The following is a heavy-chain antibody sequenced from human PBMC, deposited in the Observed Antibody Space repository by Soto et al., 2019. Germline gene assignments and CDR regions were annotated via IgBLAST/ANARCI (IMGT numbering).Heavy chain of an antibody. V-gene: IGHV1-8*01. J-gene: IGHJ4*02. CDR3: ARGPFSSSWYGGLYYFDY. D-gene: IGHD6-13*01. Sequence: ASVKVSCKASGYTFTSYDINWVRQATGQGLERMGWMNPNSGNTGYAQKFQGRVTMTRNTSISTAYMELSSLRSEDTAVYYCARGPFSSSWYGGLYYFDYWGQGTLVTVSS. CDR2: MNPNSGNT. CDR1: GYTFTSYD.